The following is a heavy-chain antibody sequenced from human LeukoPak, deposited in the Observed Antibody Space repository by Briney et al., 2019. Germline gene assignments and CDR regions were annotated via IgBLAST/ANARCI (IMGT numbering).Heavy chain of an antibody. Sequence: SVKVSCKASGGTFSSYAISWVRQAPGQGLEWMGGIIPIFGTANYAQKFQGRVTITADESTSTAYMELSSLRSEDTAVYCCAREFLQYQLPYVGGFDYWGQGTLVTVSS. D-gene: IGHD2-2*01. CDR2: IIPIFGTA. CDR1: GGTFSSYA. CDR3: AREFLQYQLPYVGGFDY. V-gene: IGHV1-69*01. J-gene: IGHJ4*02.